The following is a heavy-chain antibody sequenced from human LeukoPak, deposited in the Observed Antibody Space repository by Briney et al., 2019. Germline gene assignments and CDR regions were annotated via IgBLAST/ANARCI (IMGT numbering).Heavy chain of an antibody. CDR2: ISSSSSYI. D-gene: IGHD3-10*01. CDR3: AKETAPDFGGAVDY. V-gene: IGHV3-21*01. J-gene: IGHJ4*02. CDR1: GFTFSSYS. Sequence: GGSLRLSCAASGFTFSSYSMNWVRQAPGKGLEWVSSISSSSSYIYYADSVKGRFTISRDNAKNSLYLQMNSLRAEDTAVYYCAKETAPDFGGAVDYWGQGTLVTVSS.